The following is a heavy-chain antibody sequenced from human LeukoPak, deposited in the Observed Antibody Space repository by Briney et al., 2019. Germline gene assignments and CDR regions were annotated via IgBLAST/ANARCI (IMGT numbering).Heavy chain of an antibody. CDR1: GGSISSYY. J-gene: IGHJ6*02. V-gene: IGHV4-59*01. CDR2: IYYSGSA. D-gene: IGHD3-3*01. Sequence: SETLSLTCTVSGGSISSYYWSWIRQPPGKGLEWIGYIYYSGSATYNPSLKSRVTISVDTSKSQYSLKLNSVTAADMAVYYCARVMEGDYGAMDVWGQGTTVTVFS. CDR3: ARVMEGDYGAMDV.